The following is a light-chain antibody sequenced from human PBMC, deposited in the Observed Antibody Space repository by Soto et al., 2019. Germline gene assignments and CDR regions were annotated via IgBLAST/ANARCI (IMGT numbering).Light chain of an antibody. V-gene: IGKV3-15*01. CDR3: QQDNVWPLT. CDR1: QSVNRN. J-gene: IGKJ4*01. Sequence: EIVMTQSPVTLSVSPGDRATLSCRASQSVNRNLAWYQHKPGQTPNLLIYVASTRATGIPARFSGSGSGTEFTLTISSLQSEDFAVYYCQQDNVWPLTFGGGTKVEFK. CDR2: VAS.